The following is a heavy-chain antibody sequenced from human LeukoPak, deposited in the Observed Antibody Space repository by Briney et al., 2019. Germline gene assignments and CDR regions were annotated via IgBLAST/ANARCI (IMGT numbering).Heavy chain of an antibody. CDR2: ISAYNGNT. CDR1: GYTFTGYY. Sequence: ASVKVTCKASGYTFTGYYIHWVRQAPGQGLEWMGWISAYNGNTNYAQKLQGRVTMTTDTSTSTAYIELRSLRSDDTAVYYCARSATVTTYYYYYMDVWGKGTTVTVSS. V-gene: IGHV1-18*04. D-gene: IGHD4-17*01. J-gene: IGHJ6*03. CDR3: ARSATVTTYYYYYMDV.